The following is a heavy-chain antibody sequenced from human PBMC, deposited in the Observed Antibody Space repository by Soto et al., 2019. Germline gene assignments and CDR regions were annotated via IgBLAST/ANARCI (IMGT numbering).Heavy chain of an antibody. V-gene: IGHV1-3*01. CDR2: INAGNGNT. J-gene: IGHJ4*02. CDR1: GYTFTSYG. Sequence: ASVKVSCKASGYTFTSYGISWVRQAPGQGLEWMGWINAGNGNTKYSQKFQGRVTITRDTSASTAYMELSSLRSEDTAVYYCAKLGDYYGSGSYGGFDYWGQGTLVTVSS. CDR3: AKLGDYYGSGSYGGFDY. D-gene: IGHD3-10*01.